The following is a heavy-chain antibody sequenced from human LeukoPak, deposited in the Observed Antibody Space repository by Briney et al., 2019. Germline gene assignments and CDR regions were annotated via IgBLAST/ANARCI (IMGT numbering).Heavy chain of an antibody. CDR1: GFTFNTYW. Sequence: GGSLRLSCAASGFTFNTYWMHWVRQAPGKGLVWVARVNREGTTTAYADSVKGRFTISRDNAKSTLYLQMNNLRAEGTAVYYCARDSDWILFDYWGQGTLVTVSS. CDR2: VNREGTTT. D-gene: IGHD3-9*01. V-gene: IGHV3-74*03. CDR3: ARDSDWILFDY. J-gene: IGHJ4*02.